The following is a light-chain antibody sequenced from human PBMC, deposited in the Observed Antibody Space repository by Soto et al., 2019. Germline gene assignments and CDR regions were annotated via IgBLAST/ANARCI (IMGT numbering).Light chain of an antibody. J-gene: IGLJ2*01. Sequence: NFMLTQPHSVSGSPGKMVTISCTRSSGSIANNYVRWYQQRPGSAPITLIYANNERPSGVPGRFSGSIDSSSNSAYLTISGLKTEDEADYYCQSYDRSSPLVFGGGTKVTVL. CDR1: SGSIANNY. V-gene: IGLV6-57*04. CDR3: QSYDRSSPLV. CDR2: ANN.